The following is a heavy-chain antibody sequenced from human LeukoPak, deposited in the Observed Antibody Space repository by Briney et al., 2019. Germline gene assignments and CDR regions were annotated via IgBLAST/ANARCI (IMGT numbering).Heavy chain of an antibody. D-gene: IGHD3-22*01. CDR1: GGTFSSYA. J-gene: IGHJ4*02. CDR3: ARDQGGYYDSSGYYDY. CDR2: IIPIFGTA. Sequence: SVKVSCKASGGTFSSYAISWVRQAPGQGLEWMGGIIPIFGTANYAQKFQGRVTITADESTSTAYMELSSLRSEDTAVYYCARDQGGYYDSSGYYDYWGQGTLVTVSS. V-gene: IGHV1-69*13.